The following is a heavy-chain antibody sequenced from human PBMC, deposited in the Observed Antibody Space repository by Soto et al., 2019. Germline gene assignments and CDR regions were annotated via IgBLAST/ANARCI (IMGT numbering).Heavy chain of an antibody. D-gene: IGHD2-2*01. CDR2: MSFDGSNE. CDR3: ARPAATVIYYSGMDV. V-gene: IGHV3-30-3*01. J-gene: IGHJ6*02. Sequence: GGSLRLSCAASGFTFSNYAMHWVRQAPGKGLEWVAIMSFDGSNEHYADSVQGRFTISRDNSENTLYLQMNSLRADDTAVYYCARPAATVIYYSGMDVWGQGTTVTV. CDR1: GFTFSNYA.